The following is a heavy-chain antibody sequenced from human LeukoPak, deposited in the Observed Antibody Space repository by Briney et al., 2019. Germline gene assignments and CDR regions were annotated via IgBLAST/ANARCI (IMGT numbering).Heavy chain of an antibody. D-gene: IGHD2-2*01. CDR2: IYYSGST. CDR1: GGSISSSSYY. CDR3: ARDIVVVPAAPAYYYYGMDV. V-gene: IGHV4-39*01. J-gene: IGHJ6*02. Sequence: PSETLSLTCTVSGGSISSSSYYWGWIRQPPGKGLEWIGSIYYSGSTYYNPSLKSRVTISVDTSKNQSSLKLSSVTAADTAVYYCARDIVVVPAAPAYYYYGMDVWGQGTTVTVSS.